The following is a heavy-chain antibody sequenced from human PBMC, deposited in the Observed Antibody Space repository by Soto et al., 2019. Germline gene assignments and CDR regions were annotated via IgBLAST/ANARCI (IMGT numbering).Heavy chain of an antibody. CDR2: IYYSGST. V-gene: IGHV4-59*01. Sequence: PXETLSLTCTVSGGSISSYYWSWIRQPPGKGLEWIGYIYYSGSTNYNPSLKSRVTISVDTSKNQFSLKLSSVTAADTAVYYCARGRDTAMVKPYFDYWGQGTLVTVSS. J-gene: IGHJ4*02. CDR3: ARGRDTAMVKPYFDY. D-gene: IGHD5-18*01. CDR1: GGSISSYY.